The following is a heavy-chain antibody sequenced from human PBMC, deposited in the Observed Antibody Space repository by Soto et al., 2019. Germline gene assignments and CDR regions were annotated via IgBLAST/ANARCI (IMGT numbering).Heavy chain of an antibody. CDR3: ARGYEFWTGYCLAV. Sequence: RASVKVSCKATGFTLTSYEINWVRQASGQGLEWMGWMNPNSGNTGYAQKFQGRVTMTRNTSISTAYMELSSLRSEDTAVYYCARGYEFWTGYCLAVSGQGPTVTVSS. J-gene: IGHJ6*02. CDR2: MNPNSGNT. D-gene: IGHD3-3*01. CDR1: GFTLTSYE. V-gene: IGHV1-8*01.